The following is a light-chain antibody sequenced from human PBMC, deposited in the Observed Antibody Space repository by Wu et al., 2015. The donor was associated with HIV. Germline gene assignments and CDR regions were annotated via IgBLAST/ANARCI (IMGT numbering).Light chain of an antibody. J-gene: IGKJ1*01. CDR1: QSVRRD. Sequence: EIVMTQSPATLSVSPGESTTLSCRASQSVRRDLAWYQRKPGQAPRLLIYGASTRATGIPARFSGSGSGTEFTLTISSMQSEDSAVYYCQQYNKRPPWTFGQGTKVEIK. V-gene: IGKV3-15*01. CDR2: GAS. CDR3: QQYNKRPPWT.